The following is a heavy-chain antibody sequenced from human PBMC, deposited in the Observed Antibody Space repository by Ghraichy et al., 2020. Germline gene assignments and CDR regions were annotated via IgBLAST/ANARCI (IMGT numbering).Heavy chain of an antibody. CDR3: AKGGRSCHLDY. CDR2: ISGSGGST. CDR1: GFTFRSYD. D-gene: IGHD2-2*01. V-gene: IGHV3-23*01. J-gene: IGHJ4*02. Sequence: GGSLRLSCAASGFTFRSYDMSWVRQAPGKGLEWVSAISGSGGSTYYADTVKGRFTISRDNSKKTLYLQMNSLRAEDTAVYYCAKGGRSCHLDYWGQGTPVTVSS.